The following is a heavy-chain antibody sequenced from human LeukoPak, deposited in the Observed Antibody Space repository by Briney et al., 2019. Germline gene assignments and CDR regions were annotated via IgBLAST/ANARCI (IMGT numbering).Heavy chain of an antibody. CDR2: IYHSGST. CDR3: ARVDIVATIIDY. J-gene: IGHJ4*02. D-gene: IGHD5-12*01. Sequence: SQTLSLTCAVSGGSISSGGYSWSWIRQPPGKGLEWIGYIYHSGSTYYNPSLKSRVTISVDRSKNPFSLKLSSVTAADTAVYYCARVDIVATIIDYWGQGTLVTVSS. V-gene: IGHV4-30-2*01. CDR1: GGSISSGGYS.